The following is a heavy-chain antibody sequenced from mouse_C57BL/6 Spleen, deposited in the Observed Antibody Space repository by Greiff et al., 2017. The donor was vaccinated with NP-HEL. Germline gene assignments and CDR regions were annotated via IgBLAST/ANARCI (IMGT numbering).Heavy chain of an antibody. CDR3: ARSPNYYGSSHFDY. CDR1: GYTFTDYY. J-gene: IGHJ2*01. D-gene: IGHD1-1*01. Sequence: QVQLKQSGAELVRPGASVKLSCKASGYTFTDYYINWVKQRPGQGLEWIARIYPGSGNTYYNEKFKGKATLTAEKSSSTAYMQLSSLTSEDSAVYFCARSPNYYGSSHFDYWGQGTTLTVSS. CDR2: IYPGSGNT. V-gene: IGHV1-76*01.